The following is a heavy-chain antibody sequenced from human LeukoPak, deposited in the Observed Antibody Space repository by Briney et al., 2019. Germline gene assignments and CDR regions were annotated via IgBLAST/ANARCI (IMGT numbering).Heavy chain of an antibody. Sequence: SETLSLTCPVSGGSISNYYWSWIRQPPGKELEWIGYIYYSGSTNYNPSLKSRVTISVDTSKNQFSLKLSSVTAADTAVYYCASHVSYAFDIWGQGTMVTVSS. CDR1: GGSISNYY. V-gene: IGHV4-59*01. CDR2: IYYSGST. J-gene: IGHJ3*02. CDR3: ASHVSYAFDI.